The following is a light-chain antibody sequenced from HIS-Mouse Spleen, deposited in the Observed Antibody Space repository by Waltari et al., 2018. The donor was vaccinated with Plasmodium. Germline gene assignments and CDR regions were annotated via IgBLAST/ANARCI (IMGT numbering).Light chain of an antibody. CDR1: SSHVGGYNL. CDR3: CSYAGSRMV. V-gene: IGLV2-23*01. CDR2: EGS. Sequence: QSALTQPASVSGSPGQSITIPCTGTSSHVGGYNLVSWYQQHPGKAPKLLIYEGSKRPSGVSNRFSGSKSGNTASLTISGLQAEDEADYYCCSYAGSRMVFGGGTKLTVL. J-gene: IGLJ2*01.